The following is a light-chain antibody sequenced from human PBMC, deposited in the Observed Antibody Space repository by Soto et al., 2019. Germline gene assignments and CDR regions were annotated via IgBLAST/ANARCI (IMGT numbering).Light chain of an antibody. CDR3: SSYAGSNNLV. V-gene: IGLV2-8*01. CDR2: EVS. J-gene: IGLJ2*01. CDR1: SSDVGGYNY. Sequence: QSALTQPPSASGSPRQSVSISCTGTSSDVGGYNYVSWYQQHPGKAPKLMIYEVSKRPSGVPDRFSGSKSGNTASLTVSGLQAEDEADCYCSSYAGSNNLVFGGGTQLTVL.